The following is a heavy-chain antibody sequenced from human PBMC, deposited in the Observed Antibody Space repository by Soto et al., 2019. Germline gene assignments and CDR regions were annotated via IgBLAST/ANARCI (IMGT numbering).Heavy chain of an antibody. J-gene: IGHJ6*02. CDR2: ISYDGSNK. CDR3: AKDLTYYDILTGYPNYYYYYGMDV. Sequence: PGGSLRLSCAASGFTFSSYGMHWVRQAPGKGLEWVAVISYDGSNKYYADSVKGRFTISRDNSKNTLYLQMNSLRAEDTAVYYCAKDLTYYDILTGYPNYYYYYGMDVWGQGTTVTVSS. CDR1: GFTFSSYG. D-gene: IGHD3-9*01. V-gene: IGHV3-30*18.